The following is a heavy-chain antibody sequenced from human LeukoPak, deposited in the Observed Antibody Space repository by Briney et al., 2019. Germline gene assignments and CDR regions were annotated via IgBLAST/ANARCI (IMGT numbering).Heavy chain of an antibody. V-gene: IGHV3-64D*06. CDR3: VKDHLDTPMPNYGMDV. D-gene: IGHD5-18*01. CDR2: ISSNGATI. J-gene: IGHJ6*02. Sequence: GGSLRLSCSASGFTFTTSAMHWVRRAPGKGLENVSFISSNGATIKYADSVRGRLIISRDNSKNTLHLQMSSLRAEDTAVYYCVKDHLDTPMPNYGMDVWGQGTTVTVSS. CDR1: GFTFTTSA.